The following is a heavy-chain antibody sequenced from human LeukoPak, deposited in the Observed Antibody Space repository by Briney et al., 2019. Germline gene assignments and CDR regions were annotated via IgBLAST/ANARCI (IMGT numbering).Heavy chain of an antibody. CDR2: ISAYNGAT. CDR3: ARLYSSGWPLEPMDV. V-gene: IGHV1-18*01. D-gene: IGHD6-19*01. CDR1: GYTFTSYG. Sequence: ASVKVSCKASGYTFTSYGISWVRQAPGQGLEYMGWISAYNGATNYAQKFQGRVTLTTDSSTRTAYMELRSLTSDDTAVYYCARLYSSGWPLEPMDVWGQGTTVTVSS. J-gene: IGHJ6*02.